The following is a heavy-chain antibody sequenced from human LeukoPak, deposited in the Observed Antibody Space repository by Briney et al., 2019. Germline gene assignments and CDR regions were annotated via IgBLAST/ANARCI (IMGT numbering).Heavy chain of an antibody. CDR1: GFTFSSYA. CDR3: AILGLESGNVPY. V-gene: IGHV3-23*01. D-gene: IGHD5-12*01. Sequence: GGSLRLSCAASGFTFSSYAMSWVRQAPGKGLEWVSAISGSGGSTYYADSVKGRFTISRDNSKNTLYLQMNSLRAEDTAVYYCAILGLESGNVPYWGQGTLVTVSS. J-gene: IGHJ4*02. CDR2: ISGSGGST.